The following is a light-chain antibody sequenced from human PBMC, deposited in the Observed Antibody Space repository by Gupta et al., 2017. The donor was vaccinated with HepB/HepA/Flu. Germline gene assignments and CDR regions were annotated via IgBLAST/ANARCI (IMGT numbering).Light chain of an antibody. Sequence: DIVMTQSLDSLAVSLGERATINGKSSQSILYSSNKRNYLAWYQQKTGQAPKLLIYWASTRQSGVPDRFSGSGSGSDFTLTIISLQAEDVAVYYCQQYVGTPSTFGQGTKLEI. CDR3: QQYVGTPST. J-gene: IGKJ2*01. CDR1: QSILYSSNKRNY. V-gene: IGKV4-1*01. CDR2: WAS.